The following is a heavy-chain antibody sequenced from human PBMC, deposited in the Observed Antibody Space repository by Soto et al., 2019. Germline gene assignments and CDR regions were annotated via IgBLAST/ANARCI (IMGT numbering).Heavy chain of an antibody. CDR1: DYTFDSTG. V-gene: IGHV1-18*04. CDR3: ARLNVIAQVSIFCYAMDV. CDR2: ISDDNVNT. Sequence: ASVEVTCKASDYTFDSTGIIWVRQAPGQGLEWMGWISDDNVNTNYAQKFRGRVTLTKDRLTSTAYMELGSLRSDDTAIYYCARLNVIAQVSIFCYAMDVSGQVTTLTVSS. D-gene: IGHD6-13*01. J-gene: IGHJ6*02.